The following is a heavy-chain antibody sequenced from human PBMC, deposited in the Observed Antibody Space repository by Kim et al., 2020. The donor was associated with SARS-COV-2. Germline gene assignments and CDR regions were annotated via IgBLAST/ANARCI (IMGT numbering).Heavy chain of an antibody. J-gene: IGHJ6*02. CDR2: INPSGGGT. Sequence: ASVKVSCKASGYTFTSYYMHWVRQAPGQGLEWMGIINPSGGGTTYAQKFQGRVTMTRDTSTTTVYMDLSSLRSDDTAVYYCARGGRYSSGGVDVWGQGTTVTVSS. CDR1: GYTFTSYY. V-gene: IGHV1-46*01. CDR3: ARGGRYSSGGVDV. D-gene: IGHD5-18*01.